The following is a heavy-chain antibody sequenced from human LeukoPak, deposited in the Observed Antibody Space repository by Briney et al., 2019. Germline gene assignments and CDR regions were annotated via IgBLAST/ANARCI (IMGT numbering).Heavy chain of an antibody. D-gene: IGHD2-2*01. Sequence: GASVKVSCKASGYTFTSYGISWVRQAPGQGLEWMGWISAYNGNTNYAQKLQGRVTMTTDASTSTAYMELRSLRSDDTAVYYCARDGCSSTSCSSQSDYWGQGTLVTVSS. J-gene: IGHJ4*02. CDR1: GYTFTSYG. CDR3: ARDGCSSTSCSSQSDY. V-gene: IGHV1-18*01. CDR2: ISAYNGNT.